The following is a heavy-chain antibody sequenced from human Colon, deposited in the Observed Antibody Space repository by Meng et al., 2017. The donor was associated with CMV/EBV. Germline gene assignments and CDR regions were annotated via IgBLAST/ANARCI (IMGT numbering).Heavy chain of an antibody. D-gene: IGHD6-6*01. CDR3: ARKTRPRANWFDP. J-gene: IGHJ5*02. CDR2: INHSGST. Sequence: SETLSLTCAVYGGSFSGCYWSWIRQPPGKGLEWIGEINHSGSTNYNPSLKSRITISVDTAKNQFSLKLTSVTAADTAVYYCARKTRPRANWFDPWGQGTLVTVAS. V-gene: IGHV4-34*01. CDR1: GGSFSGCY.